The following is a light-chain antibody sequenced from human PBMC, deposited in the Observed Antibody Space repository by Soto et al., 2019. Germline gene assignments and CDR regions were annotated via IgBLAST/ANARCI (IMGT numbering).Light chain of an antibody. J-gene: IGLJ1*01. Sequence: QSVLTQPPSASGTPGQRVTISCSGSSSNIGRNTVNWYQQLPGTAPKLLIYSNNYRPSGVPDRFSGSKSGTSASLAISGLQSEDEADYYCAAWDDSLNGGVFGTGTKLTVL. CDR2: SNN. CDR1: SSNIGRNT. CDR3: AAWDDSLNGGV. V-gene: IGLV1-44*01.